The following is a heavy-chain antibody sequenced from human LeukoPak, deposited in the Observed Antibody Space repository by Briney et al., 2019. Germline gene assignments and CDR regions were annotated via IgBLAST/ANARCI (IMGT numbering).Heavy chain of an antibody. Sequence: GGSLRLSCAASGFTFSSYWMHWICQAPGKGLVCVSRISNDGRSTIYADSVKGRFIISRDNGKNTVFLQMNSLRVEDTAVYYCVRGGSDYEYSGASWGQGTLVTVSS. V-gene: IGHV3-74*01. CDR1: GFTFSSYW. D-gene: IGHD3-16*01. CDR3: VRGGSDYEYSGAS. J-gene: IGHJ5*02. CDR2: ISNDGRST.